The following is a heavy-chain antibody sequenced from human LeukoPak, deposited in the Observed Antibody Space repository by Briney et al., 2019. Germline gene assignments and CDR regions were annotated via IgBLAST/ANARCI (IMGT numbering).Heavy chain of an antibody. CDR1: GGSFSGYY. Sequence: DPSETLSLTCAVYGGSFSGYYWSWIRQPPGKGLEWIGEFNHSGSTNYNPSLKSRVTMSVDTSKNQFSLKLSSVTAADTAVYYCARENGMYDFWSGNHNWFDPWGQGTLVTVSS. CDR2: FNHSGST. V-gene: IGHV4-34*01. J-gene: IGHJ5*02. D-gene: IGHD3-3*01. CDR3: ARENGMYDFWSGNHNWFDP.